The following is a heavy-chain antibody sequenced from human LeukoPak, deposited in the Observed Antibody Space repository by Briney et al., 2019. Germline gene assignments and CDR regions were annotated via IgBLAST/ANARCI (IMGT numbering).Heavy chain of an antibody. J-gene: IGHJ5*02. V-gene: IGHV3-48*01. D-gene: IGHD2-2*01. CDR1: GFTFSTYG. CDR2: ISRSITTI. CDR3: ARDDCSTSSCQKHQNWFDP. Sequence: QPGGSLRLSCVASGFTFSTYGMNGVRQAPGKGLEWVSYISRSITTIYYADSVKGRFTISRDNAENSLYLQMNGLRAEDTAVYYCARDDCSTSSCQKHQNWFDPWGQGTLVTVSS.